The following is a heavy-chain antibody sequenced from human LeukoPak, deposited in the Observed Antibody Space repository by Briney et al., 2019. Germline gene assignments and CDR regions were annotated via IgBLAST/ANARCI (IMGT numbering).Heavy chain of an antibody. CDR1: GYTFTSYG. CDR3: ARDWYCSGGSCYDCFDP. J-gene: IGHJ5*02. V-gene: IGHV1-18*01. CDR2: ISTYSGDT. D-gene: IGHD2-15*01. Sequence: GASVKVSCKASGYTFTSYGTSWVRQAPGQGLEWMGWISTYSGDTRCAQKLQGRVTMTTDPSTGTASMELRSLRSDDTAVYYCARDWYCSGGSCYDCFDPWGQGTLVTVSS.